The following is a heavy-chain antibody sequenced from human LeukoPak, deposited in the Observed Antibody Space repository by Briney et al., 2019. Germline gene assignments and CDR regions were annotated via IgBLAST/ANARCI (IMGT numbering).Heavy chain of an antibody. Sequence: SETLSLTCTVSGGSISNYYWSWIRQPAGKGLEWIGRINTSGSTNCNPSLKSRVTMSVDTSMNQFSLKLTSVTAADTAVYYCARLVRYCSTNSCYPFDYWGQGTLVTVSS. J-gene: IGHJ4*02. CDR3: ARLVRYCSTNSCYPFDY. CDR2: INTSGST. D-gene: IGHD2-2*01. CDR1: GGSISNYY. V-gene: IGHV4-4*07.